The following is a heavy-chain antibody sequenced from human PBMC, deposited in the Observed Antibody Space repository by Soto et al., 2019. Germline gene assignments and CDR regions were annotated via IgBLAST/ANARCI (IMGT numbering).Heavy chain of an antibody. D-gene: IGHD2-21*01. CDR3: ATSPHCGGDCYDLDS. CDR1: GYRFTAYW. V-gene: IGHV5-10-1*01. Sequence: DSLKISCKGSGYRFTAYWINWVRQMPGRGLEWMGRIDPSDSDSKYSPSFEGHVSFSADKSISTAYLQWSSLRSSDTAMYFCATSPHCGGDCYDLDSWRQGTLVTVSS. J-gene: IGHJ4*02. CDR2: IDPSDSDS.